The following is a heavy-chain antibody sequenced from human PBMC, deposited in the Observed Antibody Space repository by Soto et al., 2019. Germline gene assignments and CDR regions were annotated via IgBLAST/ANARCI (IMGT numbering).Heavy chain of an antibody. J-gene: IGHJ6*02. D-gene: IGHD6-13*01. CDR3: ARDSVAAADPGYYGMDV. CDR2: ISPNGQGI. CDR1: GFTVTSNG. Sequence: GGSLRLSCGVSGFTVTSNGVSWVRQAPGKGLEWVSAISPNGQGIWYADSVKGRFTISRDISRNTVFLQMDSLRAEDTAVYYCARDSVAAADPGYYGMDVWGQGTTVTVSS. V-gene: IGHV3-23*01.